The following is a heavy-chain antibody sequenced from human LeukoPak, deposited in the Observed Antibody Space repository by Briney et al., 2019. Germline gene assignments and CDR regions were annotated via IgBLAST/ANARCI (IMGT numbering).Heavy chain of an antibody. V-gene: IGHV6-1*01. J-gene: IGHJ3*01. Sequence: SQTLSLTCAISGDSVSSISTAWNWIRQSPSRGLEWLGRTYYRSKWYFDYALSVKSRMTINPGVSKNQFSLQLNSVTHEDTAVYYCTNEKYDGFDVWGQGTMVTVSS. CDR3: TNEKYDGFDV. CDR2: TYYRSKWYF. D-gene: IGHD1-1*01. CDR1: GDSVSSISTA.